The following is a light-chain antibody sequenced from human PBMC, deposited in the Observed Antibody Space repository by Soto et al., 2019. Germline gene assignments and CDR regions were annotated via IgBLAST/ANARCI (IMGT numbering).Light chain of an antibody. CDR2: GAF. V-gene: IGKV3-20*01. CDR3: HQYHSPPLT. J-gene: IGKJ1*01. Sequence: EIELTQSPGTLSLSPGERATLSCRASQSIRSNYVAWFQQKPGQAPRLLISGAFIRATGVPDRFSGSGSGTDFTLTISRLEPEDYAVYYCHQYHSPPLTFGPGTKVETK. CDR1: QSIRSNY.